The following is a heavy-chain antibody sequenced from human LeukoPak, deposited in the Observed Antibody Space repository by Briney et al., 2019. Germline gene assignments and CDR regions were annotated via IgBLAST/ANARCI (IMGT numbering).Heavy chain of an antibody. V-gene: IGHV3-33*06. D-gene: IGHD6-25*01. J-gene: IGHJ4*02. CDR1: GFAFNDFA. CDR2: IRRDGSHK. Sequence: GRSLTLSCAASGFAFNDFAMYWVRQAPGKGLDWVALIRRDGSHKYYARSIKGRFTISRDNSKNTLYLQMSSLRAEDTAVYYCAKSSIMFAAGRLGSIDFWGQGTLVTVSS. CDR3: AKSSIMFAAGRLGSIDF.